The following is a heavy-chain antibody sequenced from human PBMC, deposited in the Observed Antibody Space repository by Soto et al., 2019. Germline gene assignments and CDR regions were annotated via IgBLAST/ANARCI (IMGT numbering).Heavy chain of an antibody. Sequence: GGSLRLSCVASGFTFSRYGMHWVRQGPATGLEWVSFISYDGGNTDYVGSVKGRFTISRDNSKNTLYLQMRSLRAEDTAVYFCAREVRANLNDFGDYEWFDPWGQGTLVTVSS. CDR2: ISYDGGNT. D-gene: IGHD4-17*01. J-gene: IGHJ5*02. V-gene: IGHV3-30*03. CDR3: AREVRANLNDFGDYEWFDP. CDR1: GFTFSRYG.